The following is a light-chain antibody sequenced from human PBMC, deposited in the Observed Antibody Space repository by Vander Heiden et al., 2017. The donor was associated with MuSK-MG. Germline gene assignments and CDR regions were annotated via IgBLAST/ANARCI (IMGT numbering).Light chain of an antibody. CDR2: GAS. V-gene: IGKV1-33*01. CDR1: QGISNY. CDR3: QQYDNLLSIT. Sequence: DIQMTQSPSSLSASVGDRVTITCQASQGISNYLNWYQQKPGKAPKLLIYGASNLETGVPSRFSGSGSGRDFTFTISSLQPEDIATYYCQQYDNLLSITFGQGTRLXIK. J-gene: IGKJ5*01.